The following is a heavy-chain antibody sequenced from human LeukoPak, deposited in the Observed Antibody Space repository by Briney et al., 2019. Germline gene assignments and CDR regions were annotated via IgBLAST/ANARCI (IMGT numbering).Heavy chain of an antibody. J-gene: IGHJ3*02. CDR3: ARGIPSYVWGSYRAPHDAFDI. V-gene: IGHV4-39*07. Sequence: SETLSLTCTVSGGSISSSSYYWGWIRQPPGKGLEWIGSIYYSGSTYYNPSLKSRVTISVDTSKNQFSLKLSSVTAADTAVYYCARGIPSYVWGSYRAPHDAFDIWGQGTMVTVSS. CDR2: IYYSGST. D-gene: IGHD3-16*02. CDR1: GGSISSSSYY.